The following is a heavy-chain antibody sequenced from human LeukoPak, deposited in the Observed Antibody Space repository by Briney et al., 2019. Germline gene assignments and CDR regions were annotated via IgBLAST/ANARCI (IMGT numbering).Heavy chain of an antibody. CDR3: ARHTRTEYPIAVADFFDY. Sequence: SETLSLTGTGSGGSISSYYWSWVRQPPGKGLEWIGYIYYSGSTNYNPSLKSRVTISVDTSKNQFSLKLSSVTAADTAVYYCARHTRTEYPIAVADFFDYWGQGTLVTVSS. CDR1: GGSISSYY. D-gene: IGHD6-19*01. J-gene: IGHJ4*02. V-gene: IGHV4-59*08. CDR2: IYYSGST.